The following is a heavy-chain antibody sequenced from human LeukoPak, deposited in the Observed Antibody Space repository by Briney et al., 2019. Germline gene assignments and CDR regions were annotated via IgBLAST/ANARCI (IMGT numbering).Heavy chain of an antibody. Sequence: PSETLSLTCTVPGGSISSYYWSWIRQPPGKGLEWIGYIYTSGSTNYNPSLKSRVTISVDTSKNQFSLKLSSVTAADTAVYYCASDLGYCSSTSCPSIYYYMDVWGKGTTVTVSS. CDR2: IYTSGST. V-gene: IGHV4-4*09. CDR1: GGSISSYY. D-gene: IGHD2-2*01. CDR3: ASDLGYCSSTSCPSIYYYMDV. J-gene: IGHJ6*03.